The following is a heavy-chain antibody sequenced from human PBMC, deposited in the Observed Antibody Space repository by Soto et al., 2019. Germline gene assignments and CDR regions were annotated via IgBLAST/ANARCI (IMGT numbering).Heavy chain of an antibody. CDR3: ARGKYSGYDSDFDY. Sequence: GGSLRLSCAASGFTFSSYAMSWVRQAPGKGLEWVANIKQDGSEKYYVDSVKGRFTISRDNAKNSLYLQMNSLRAEDTAVYYCARGKYSGYDSDFDYWGQGTLVTVSS. V-gene: IGHV3-7*03. CDR1: GFTFSSYA. J-gene: IGHJ4*02. CDR2: IKQDGSEK. D-gene: IGHD5-12*01.